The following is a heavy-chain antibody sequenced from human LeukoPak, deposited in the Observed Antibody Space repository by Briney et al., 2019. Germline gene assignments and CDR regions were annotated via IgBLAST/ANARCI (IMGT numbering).Heavy chain of an antibody. Sequence: GGSLRLSCAASGFTFSTYAMGWVRQAPGKGLEWVSSIKGGGGDPFYADSVKGRVTISRDNSKNTLFLQLNSLRAEDTAVYYCAKGGHDFNPFYWWGQGTLVTVSS. CDR2: IKGGGGDP. CDR1: GFTFSTYA. V-gene: IGHV3-23*01. J-gene: IGHJ4*02. D-gene: IGHD2-21*02. CDR3: AKGGHDFNPFYW.